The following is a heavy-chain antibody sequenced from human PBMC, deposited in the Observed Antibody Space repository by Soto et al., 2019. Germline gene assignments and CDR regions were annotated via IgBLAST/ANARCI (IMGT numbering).Heavy chain of an antibody. V-gene: IGHV1-8*01. CDR2: MNPNSGNT. D-gene: IGHD4-17*01. Sequence: QVQLVQSGAEVKKPGASVKVSCKASGYTFTSYDINRVRQATGQGLEWRGWMNPNSGNTGYAQKFQGRVTMTTHTSISTAYMELSSLRSADTAVYYCPRTLYGDNVAYWGQGTLVTVYS. J-gene: IGHJ4*02. CDR3: PRTLYGDNVAY. CDR1: GYTFTSYD.